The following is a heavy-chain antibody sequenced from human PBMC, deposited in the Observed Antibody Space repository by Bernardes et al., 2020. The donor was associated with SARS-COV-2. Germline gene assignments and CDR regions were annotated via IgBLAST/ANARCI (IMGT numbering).Heavy chain of an antibody. Sequence: ASVKVSCKASGYTFTSYDINWVRQATGQGLEWMGWMNPNSGNTGYAQKFQGRVTMTRNTSISTAYMELSSLRSEDTAVYYCAMGTGYSSSWYVFSGMDVWGQGTTVTVSS. V-gene: IGHV1-8*01. D-gene: IGHD6-13*01. CDR3: AMGTGYSSSWYVFSGMDV. CDR2: MNPNSGNT. J-gene: IGHJ6*02. CDR1: GYTFTSYD.